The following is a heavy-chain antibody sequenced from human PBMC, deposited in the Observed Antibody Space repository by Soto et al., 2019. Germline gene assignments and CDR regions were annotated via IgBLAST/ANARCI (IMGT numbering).Heavy chain of an antibody. D-gene: IGHD2-15*01. Sequence: SETLSLTCTVSGGYISSYSWSWIRQPPGKGLEWIGYIYYSGSTNYNPSLKSRVTISGDTSKNKFYLKLSSVTAADTAVDYGARGGCSGSSCFIKGSYGMDGCGQVTTITV. CDR3: ARGGCSGSSCFIKGSYGMDG. CDR1: GGYISSYS. V-gene: IGHV4-59*01. CDR2: IYYSGST. J-gene: IGHJ6*02.